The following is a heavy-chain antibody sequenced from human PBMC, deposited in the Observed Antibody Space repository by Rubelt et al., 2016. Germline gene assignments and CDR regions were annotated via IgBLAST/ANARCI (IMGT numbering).Heavy chain of an antibody. J-gene: IGHJ5*02. Sequence: EVQLVESGGGLVQPGGSLRLSCAASGFSFNIYEMNWVRQAPGKGLEWVSYITASGGARYHADAVKGRVTVSRDNAKNLLYLQMNNVTDDDTALYYCVRDEYGVGGDPWGQGTLVTVSS. CDR1: GFSFNIYE. V-gene: IGHV3-48*03. D-gene: IGHD2/OR15-2a*01. CDR3: VRDEYGVGGDP. CDR2: ITASGGAR.